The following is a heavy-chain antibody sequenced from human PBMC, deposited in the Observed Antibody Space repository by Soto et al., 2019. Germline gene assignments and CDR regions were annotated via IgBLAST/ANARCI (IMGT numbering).Heavy chain of an antibody. D-gene: IGHD2-21*02. CDR2: IFYSGST. Sequence: SETLCLTWTVSGGSVNSYYWSWIRQPPGKGLEWIGYIFYSGSTKSNPSLKSRVTMSVDMSKNQFSLRLTSVTAADTAVYYCARVFPSYCGGDCSYFDSWGQGTLVTVSS. CDR1: GGSVNSYY. CDR3: ARVFPSYCGGDCSYFDS. V-gene: IGHV4-59*02. J-gene: IGHJ4*02.